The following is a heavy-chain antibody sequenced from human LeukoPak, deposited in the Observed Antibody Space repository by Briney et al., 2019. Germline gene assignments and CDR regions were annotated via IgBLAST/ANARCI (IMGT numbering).Heavy chain of an antibody. Sequence: GGSLRLSCTASGFTFSYHWMHWVRQVPGKGLVWISRIDGGGSSTSYADSVKGRFSISRDNSKSTLYLQMSSLRAEDTAVYYCTRGPGSSGGAYVGDYWGHGTLVTVSS. CDR1: GFTFSYHW. D-gene: IGHD3-22*01. V-gene: IGHV3-74*01. CDR3: TRGPGSSGGAYVGDY. J-gene: IGHJ4*01. CDR2: IDGGGSST.